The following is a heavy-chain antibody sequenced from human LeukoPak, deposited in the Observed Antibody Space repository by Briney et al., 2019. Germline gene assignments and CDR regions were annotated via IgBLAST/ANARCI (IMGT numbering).Heavy chain of an antibody. V-gene: IGHV1-2*02. J-gene: IGHJ4*02. Sequence: ASVKVSCKTSGYTFATYFMRWVRQAPGQGLEWMGYIKPNSGVTNYAQKFRGRVTMTWDTPISTAYIELSGLTSDDTAIYYCARPTYCGSNCYFNFDYWGQGTLVTVSS. D-gene: IGHD2-21*02. CDR3: ARPTYCGSNCYFNFDY. CDR1: GYTFATYF. CDR2: IKPNSGVT.